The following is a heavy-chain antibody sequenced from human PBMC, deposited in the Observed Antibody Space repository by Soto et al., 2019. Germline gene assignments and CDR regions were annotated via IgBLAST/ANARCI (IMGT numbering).Heavy chain of an antibody. CDR1: GYTFTSYA. D-gene: IGHD1-26*01. CDR2: INAGNGNT. V-gene: IGHV1-3*01. Sequence: ASVKVSCKASGYTFTSYAMHWLRQSPGQRLEWMGWINAGNGNTKYSQKFQGRVTITRDTSASTAYMELSSLRSEDTAVYYCARDAHSGSYSYYYYGMDVWGQGTMVTVSS. CDR3: ARDAHSGSYSYYYYGMDV. J-gene: IGHJ6*02.